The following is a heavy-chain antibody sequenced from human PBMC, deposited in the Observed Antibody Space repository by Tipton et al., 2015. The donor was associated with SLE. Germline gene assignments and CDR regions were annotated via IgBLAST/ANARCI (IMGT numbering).Heavy chain of an antibody. Sequence: TLSLTCTVFGDSISSHYWSWIWQSPGKGLEWIGNMFYSGSVTYNPSLKSRVTMSVDMSRNQFSLRLTSVTAADTAVYFCARDITAPGDFFYFDQWGQGTRVTVSS. CDR1: GDSISSHY. J-gene: IGHJ4*02. V-gene: IGHV4-59*11. CDR3: ARDITAPGDFFYFDQ. D-gene: IGHD7-27*01. CDR2: MFYSGSV.